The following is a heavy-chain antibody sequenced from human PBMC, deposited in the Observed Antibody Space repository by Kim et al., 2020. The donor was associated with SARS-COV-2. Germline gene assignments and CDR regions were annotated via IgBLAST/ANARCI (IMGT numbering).Heavy chain of an antibody. CDR3: ASPPYGPLDY. CDR1: GFTLSSYD. Sequence: GGSLRLSCAASGFTLSSYDMHWVRQGTGKGLEWVSTIGTAADTYYPGSVKGRFTISRENAKNSVYLQMNSLRAGDTAVYYCASPPYGPLDYWGQGTLVTVSS. J-gene: IGHJ4*02. D-gene: IGHD3-10*01. V-gene: IGHV3-13*01. CDR2: IGTAADT.